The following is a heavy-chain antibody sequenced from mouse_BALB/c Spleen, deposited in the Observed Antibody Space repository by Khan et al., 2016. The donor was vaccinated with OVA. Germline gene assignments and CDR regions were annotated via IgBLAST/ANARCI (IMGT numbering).Heavy chain of an antibody. CDR3: ARENYYGRTCYAMDY. J-gene: IGHJ4*01. CDR1: GYTFTSYW. D-gene: IGHD1-1*01. CDR2: IAPGSGSS. Sequence: DLVKPGALAKPPCKASGYTFTSYWINWIKQRPGQSLEWIGRIAPGSGSSSYNEMFKGKATLTLDTSSSTAYIQLSSLASEESAVYICARENYYGRTCYAMDYWGQGTSVTVSS. V-gene: IGHV1S41*01.